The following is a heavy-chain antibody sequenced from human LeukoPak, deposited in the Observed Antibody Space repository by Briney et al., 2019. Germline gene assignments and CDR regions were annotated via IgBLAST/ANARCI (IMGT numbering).Heavy chain of an antibody. Sequence: ASVKVSCKASGYTFTSYGISWVRQAPGQGLEWMGWINPNSGGTNYAQKFQGRVTMTRDASISTAYMELSRLRSDDTAVYYCMQSIAHTDYWGQGTLVTVSS. CDR1: GYTFTSYG. D-gene: IGHD6-6*01. V-gene: IGHV1-2*02. CDR3: MQSIAHTDY. J-gene: IGHJ4*02. CDR2: INPNSGGT.